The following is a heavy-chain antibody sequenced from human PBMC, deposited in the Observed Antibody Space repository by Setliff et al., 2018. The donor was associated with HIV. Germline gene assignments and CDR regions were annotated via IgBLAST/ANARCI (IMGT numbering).Heavy chain of an antibody. J-gene: IGHJ1*01. Sequence: SVKVSCKASGYPFITYYMHWVRQAPGQGLGWMGIINPSGGSTNYAQKFQGRVTMTRDTSTSTVYMELSSLRSEDTAVYYCARDHMSVGAWVGATSRGLFQHWGQGTLVTVSS. D-gene: IGHD1-26*01. CDR3: ARDHMSVGAWVGATSRGLFQH. V-gene: IGHV1-46*01. CDR2: INPSGGST. CDR1: GYPFITYY.